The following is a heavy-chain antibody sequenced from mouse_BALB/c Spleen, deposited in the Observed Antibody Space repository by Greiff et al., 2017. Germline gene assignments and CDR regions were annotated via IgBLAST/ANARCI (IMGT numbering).Heavy chain of an antibody. V-gene: IGHV3-8*02. J-gene: IGHJ2*01. CDR2: ISYSGST. D-gene: IGHD1-1*01. CDR3: ARRGIYYYGSSYYFDY. Sequence: DVQLQESGPSLVKPSQTLSLTCSVTGDSITSGYWNWIRKFPGNKLEYMGYISYSGSTYYNPSLKSRISITRDTSKNQYYLQLNSVTTEDTATYYCARRGIYYYGSSYYFDYWGQGTTLTVSS. CDR1: GDSITSGY.